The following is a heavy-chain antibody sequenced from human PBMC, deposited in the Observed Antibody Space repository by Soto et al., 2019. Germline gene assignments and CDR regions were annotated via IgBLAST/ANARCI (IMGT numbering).Heavy chain of an antibody. CDR2: INAGNGNT. CDR1: GYTFTSYA. CDR3: ARGLLYGDYLDY. Sequence: QVQLVQYGAEEKKPGASVTVSCKASGYTFTSYAMHWVRQAPGQRLAWMGWINAGNGNTKYSQKFQCRVTITRDTTASTADMELSSLSSEATAVYYCARGLLYGDYLDYWGQGTQVTVSS. V-gene: IGHV1-3*05. J-gene: IGHJ4*02. D-gene: IGHD4-17*01.